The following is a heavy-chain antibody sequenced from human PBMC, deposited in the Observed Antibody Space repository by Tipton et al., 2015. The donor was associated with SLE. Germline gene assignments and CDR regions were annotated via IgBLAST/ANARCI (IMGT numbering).Heavy chain of an antibody. CDR2: IKHDGSEK. CDR3: VRGWRWANFDN. D-gene: IGHD2-21*01. Sequence: SLRLSCAASGFTFSSYWMSWVRQAPGKGLEWVANIKHDGSEKYYVDSVKGRFTISRDNAKNTLDLQMNSLRPEDMAVYYCVRGWRWANFDNWGQGALVSVSS. CDR1: GFTFSSYW. J-gene: IGHJ4*02. V-gene: IGHV3-7*04.